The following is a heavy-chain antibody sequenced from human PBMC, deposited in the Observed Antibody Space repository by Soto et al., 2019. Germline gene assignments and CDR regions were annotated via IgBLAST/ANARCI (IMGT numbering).Heavy chain of an antibody. CDR3: AREGYCSSTSCYGVHWFDP. Sequence: ASVKVSCKASGYTFTSYGISWVRQAPGQGLEWMGWISAYNGNTNYAQKLQGRVTMTTDTSTSTAYMELRSLRSDDTAVYYCAREGYCSSTSCYGVHWFDPWRQGTLVTVSS. CDR2: ISAYNGNT. CDR1: GYTFTSYG. J-gene: IGHJ5*02. D-gene: IGHD2-2*01. V-gene: IGHV1-18*01.